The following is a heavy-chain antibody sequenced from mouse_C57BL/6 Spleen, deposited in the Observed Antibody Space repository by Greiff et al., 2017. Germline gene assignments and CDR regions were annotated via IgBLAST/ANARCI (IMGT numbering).Heavy chain of an antibody. CDR3: TRDRDYGSSSYYFDY. D-gene: IGHD1-1*01. CDR1: GFTFSSYA. CDR2: ISSGGDYI. Sequence: VQLVESGAGLVKPGGSLKLSCAASGFTFSSYAMSWVRQTPEKRLEWVAYISSGGDYIYYADTVKGRFTISRDNARNTLYLQMSSLKSEDTAMYYCTRDRDYGSSSYYFDYWGQGTTLTVSS. J-gene: IGHJ2*01. V-gene: IGHV5-9-1*02.